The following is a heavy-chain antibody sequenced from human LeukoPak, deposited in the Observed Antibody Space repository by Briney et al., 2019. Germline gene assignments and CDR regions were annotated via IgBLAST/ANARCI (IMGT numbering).Heavy chain of an antibody. J-gene: IGHJ3*02. CDR3: ARYSSSWTDAFDI. Sequence: PSETLSLTCIVSGCFISNYYWSWIRQPAGKGLEWIGRIYSSGSTNYNPSLKSRVTMSVDTSKNQFSLKLSSVTAADTAVYYCARYSSSWTDAFDIWGQGTMVTVSS. CDR2: IYSSGST. CDR1: GCFISNYY. V-gene: IGHV4-4*07. D-gene: IGHD6-13*01.